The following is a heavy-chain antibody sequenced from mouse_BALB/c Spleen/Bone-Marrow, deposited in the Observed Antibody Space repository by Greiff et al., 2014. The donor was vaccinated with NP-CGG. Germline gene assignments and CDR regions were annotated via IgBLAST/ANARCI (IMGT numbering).Heavy chain of an antibody. J-gene: IGHJ1*01. Sequence: EVKLVESGGGLVQPGGSLRLSCATSGFTFTDYYMSWVRQPPGKALEWLGFIRNKANGYTTEYSASVKGRFTISRDNSQSILYRQMNTLRAEDSATYYCARDRHYGNYYWYFDVWGAGTTVTVSS. CDR2: IRNKANGYTT. CDR3: ARDRHYGNYYWYFDV. D-gene: IGHD2-1*01. CDR1: GFTFTDYY. V-gene: IGHV7-3*02.